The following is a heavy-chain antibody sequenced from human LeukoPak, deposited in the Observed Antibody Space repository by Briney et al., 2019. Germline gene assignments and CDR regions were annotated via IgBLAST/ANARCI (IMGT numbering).Heavy chain of an antibody. D-gene: IGHD7-27*01. V-gene: IGHV4-30-4*01. CDR3: AAGNGTGGAFFS. CDR1: GGSISSGDYY. CDR2: IYYSGST. Sequence: NPSQTLSLTCTVSGGSISSGDYYWSWIRRPPGKGLEWIGYIYYSGSTYYNPSLKSRVTVSVDTSKNHFSLKLSTLTAEDTSVYFCAAGNGTGGAFFSGGQGTMVTVFS. J-gene: IGHJ3*01.